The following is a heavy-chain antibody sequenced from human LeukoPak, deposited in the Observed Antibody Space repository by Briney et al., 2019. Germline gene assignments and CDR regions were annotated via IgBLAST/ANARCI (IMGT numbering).Heavy chain of an antibody. CDR1: GFTFSSYS. CDR3: ARESLGSFAY. D-gene: IGHD7-27*01. CDR2: ISSSSSYI. V-gene: IGHV3-21*01. Sequence: GGSLRLSCAASGFTFSSYSMNWVRQAPGKGLEWVSSISSSSSYIYYADSVKGRFTISRDDSKNTLYLQMNSLRAEDTAVYYCARESLGSFAYWGQGTLVTVSS. J-gene: IGHJ4*02.